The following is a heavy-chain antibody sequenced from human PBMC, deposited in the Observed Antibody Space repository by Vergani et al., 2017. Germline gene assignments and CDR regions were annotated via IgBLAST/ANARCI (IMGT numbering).Heavy chain of an antibody. Sequence: VQLVESGGGVVQPGGSLRLSCAASGFTFSSYSMNWVRQAPGKGLEWVSSISSSSSYIYYADSVKGRFTISRDNAKNSLYLQMNSLRAEDTAVYYCARGDYSGSYYPVGGYWGQGTLVTVSS. J-gene: IGHJ4*02. V-gene: IGHV3-21*01. CDR3: ARGDYSGSYYPVGGY. D-gene: IGHD3-10*01. CDR1: GFTFSSYS. CDR2: ISSSSSYI.